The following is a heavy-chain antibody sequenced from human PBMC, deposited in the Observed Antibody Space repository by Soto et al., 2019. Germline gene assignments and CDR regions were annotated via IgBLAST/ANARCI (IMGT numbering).Heavy chain of an antibody. V-gene: IGHV4-34*01. J-gene: IGHJ6*03. CDR1: GGSFSGYY. CDR2: INHSGST. CDR3: ARGRPYYDFWSGYYYHYMDV. D-gene: IGHD3-3*01. Sequence: SETLSLTCAVYGGSFSGYYWSWIRQPPGKGLEWIGEINHSGSTNYNPSLKSRVTISVDTSKNQFSLKLSSVTAADTAVYYCARGRPYYDFWSGYYYHYMDVWGQGTTVTVS.